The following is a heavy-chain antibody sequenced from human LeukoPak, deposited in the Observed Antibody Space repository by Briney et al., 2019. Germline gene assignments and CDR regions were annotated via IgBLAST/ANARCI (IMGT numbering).Heavy chain of an antibody. CDR3: ARMEKFYYGSGGFSPPLMDV. CDR1: GFTFNSYD. J-gene: IGHJ6*02. D-gene: IGHD3-10*01. V-gene: IGHV3-23*01. Sequence: PGGSLRLSCAASGFTFNSYDMNWVRQAPGKGLEWVSGISGSGDSTYYTDSVKGRFTISRDNSRNTLYLQTNSLRAEDTAVYYCARMEKFYYGSGGFSPPLMDVWGQGTTVIVSS. CDR2: ISGSGDST.